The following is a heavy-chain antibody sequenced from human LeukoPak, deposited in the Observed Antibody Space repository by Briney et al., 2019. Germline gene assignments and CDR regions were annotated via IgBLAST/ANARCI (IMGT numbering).Heavy chain of an antibody. CDR3: TIGSNSGSYRDS. V-gene: IGHV1-8*01. D-gene: IGHD3-10*01. CDR1: GCSFTSYD. Sequence: ASVKVSCKASGCSFTSYDVNWVRQATGQGLEWMGWMNPNNGNTGYAQKFQGRVTMTTNTSISTAYMELSGLTSEDTAVYYCTIGSNSGSYRDSWGQGTLVTVSS. J-gene: IGHJ4*02. CDR2: MNPNNGNT.